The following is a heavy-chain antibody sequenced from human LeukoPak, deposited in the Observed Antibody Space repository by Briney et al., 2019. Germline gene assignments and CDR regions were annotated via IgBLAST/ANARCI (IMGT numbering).Heavy chain of an antibody. CDR2: INPSGGST. J-gene: IGHJ4*02. D-gene: IGHD3-10*01. V-gene: IGHV1-46*01. Sequence: ASVKVSCKASGYTFTSYYMHWVRQAPGQGLEWMGIINPSGGSTSYAQKFQGRVTMTRDTSTSTVYVELSSLRSEDTAVYYCARDKSTSNYGSGTPGIDYWGQGTLVTVSS. CDR1: GYTFTSYY. CDR3: ARDKSTSNYGSGTPGIDY.